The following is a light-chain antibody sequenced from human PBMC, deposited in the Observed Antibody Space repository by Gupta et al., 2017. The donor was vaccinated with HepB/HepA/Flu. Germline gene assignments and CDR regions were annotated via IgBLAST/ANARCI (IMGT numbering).Light chain of an antibody. J-gene: IGLJ3*02. V-gene: IGLV2-11*01. Sequence: MIFFVSKRPSGVPDRFSGSKSGNTASLTISGLQAEDEANYYCCSYAGNYNCLFGEGTKLTVL. CDR3: CSYAGNYNCL. CDR2: FVS.